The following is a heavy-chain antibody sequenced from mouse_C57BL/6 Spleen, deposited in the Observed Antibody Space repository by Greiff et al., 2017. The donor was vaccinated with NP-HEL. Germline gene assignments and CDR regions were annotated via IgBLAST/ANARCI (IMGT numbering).Heavy chain of an antibody. CDR3: ARYYGSSHGYAMDY. J-gene: IGHJ4*01. Sequence: QVQLQQPGAELVRPGSSVKLSCKASGYTFTSYWMHWVKQRPIQGLEWIGNIDPSDSETHYNQKFKDKATLTVDKSSSTAYMQLSSLTSEDSAVYYCARYYGSSHGYAMDYWGQGTSVTVSS. V-gene: IGHV1-52*01. D-gene: IGHD1-1*01. CDR1: GYTFTSYW. CDR2: IDPSDSET.